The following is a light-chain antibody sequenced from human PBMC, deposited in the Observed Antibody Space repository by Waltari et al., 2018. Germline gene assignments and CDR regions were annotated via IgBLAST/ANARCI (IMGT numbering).Light chain of an antibody. V-gene: IGKV3-11*01. CDR1: QSVSSY. Sequence: EIVLTQSPATLSLSPGEGATLSCRASQSVSSYLGWYQQTPGQAPRLLIYDASNRATGIPARFSGSGSGTDFTLTISSLEPEDFAVYYCQQRSDWPPHFGQGTRLEMK. J-gene: IGKJ5*01. CDR2: DAS. CDR3: QQRSDWPPH.